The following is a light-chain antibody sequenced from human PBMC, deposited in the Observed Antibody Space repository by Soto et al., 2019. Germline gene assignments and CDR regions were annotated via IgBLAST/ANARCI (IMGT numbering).Light chain of an antibody. Sequence: QSALTQPASVSGSPGQSITISCTGTSSDVGGYNYASWYQQQSGKAPKLMIHEVSNRRSGVSNRFSGSKSGNTASLTISGLQAEDEADYYCSSYTSSRAYVFGIGTKLTVL. CDR1: SSDVGGYNY. V-gene: IGLV2-14*01. CDR2: EVS. CDR3: SSYTSSRAYV. J-gene: IGLJ1*01.